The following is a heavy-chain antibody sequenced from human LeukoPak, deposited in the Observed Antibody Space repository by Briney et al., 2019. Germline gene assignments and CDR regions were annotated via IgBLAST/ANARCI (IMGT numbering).Heavy chain of an antibody. CDR2: IKGDGIST. D-gene: IGHD3-3*01. V-gene: IGHV3-74*01. J-gene: IGHJ4*02. CDR1: GFTFNSYA. CDR3: AKDHYWSIDY. Sequence: AGGSLRLSCAASGFTFNSYAMSWVRQAPGQGLVWVSRIKGDGISTNYADSVKGRFTISRDIAKNTLYLQMNSLRAEDTGVYYCAKDHYWSIDYWGRGTLVTVSS.